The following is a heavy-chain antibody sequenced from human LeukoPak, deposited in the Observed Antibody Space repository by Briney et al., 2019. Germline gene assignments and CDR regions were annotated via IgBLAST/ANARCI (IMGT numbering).Heavy chain of an antibody. J-gene: IGHJ4*02. CDR3: AKENWVYNWKYDSSGSGINY. CDR1: GFTFSSYA. V-gene: IGHV3-23*01. CDR2: ISGSGGST. D-gene: IGHD3-22*01. Sequence: GGSLRLSCAASGFTFSSYAMSWVRQAPGKGLEWVSAISGSGGSTYYADSVKGRFTISRDNSKTTLYLQMNSLRAEDTAVYYCAKENWVYNWKYDSSGSGINYWGQGTRVTVSS.